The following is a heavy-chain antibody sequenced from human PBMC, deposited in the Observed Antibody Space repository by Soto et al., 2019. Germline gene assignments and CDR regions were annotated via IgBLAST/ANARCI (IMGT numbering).Heavy chain of an antibody. Sequence: GGSLRLSCAASGFTFSSYAMSWVRQAPGKGLEWVSAISGSGGSTYYADSVKGRFTISRDNSKNTLYLQMNSLRAEDTAVYYCAKDGGELSPILGAFDYWGQGTLVTVSS. CDR2: ISGSGGST. CDR1: GFTFSSYA. D-gene: IGHD3-16*01. J-gene: IGHJ4*02. CDR3: AKDGGELSPILGAFDY. V-gene: IGHV3-23*01.